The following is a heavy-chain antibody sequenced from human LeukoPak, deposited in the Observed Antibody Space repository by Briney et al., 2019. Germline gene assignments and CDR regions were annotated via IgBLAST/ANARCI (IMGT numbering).Heavy chain of an antibody. J-gene: IGHJ5*02. CDR2: INPNSGGT. V-gene: IGHV1-2*02. D-gene: IGHD2-2*01. Sequence: GAPVKVSCKASGYTFTGYYMHWVRQAPGQGLEWMGWINPNSGGTNYAQKFQGRVTMTRDTSISTAYMELSRLRSDDTAVYYCARDRGCSSTSCHFNWFDPWGQGTLVTVSS. CDR3: ARDRGCSSTSCHFNWFDP. CDR1: GYTFTGYY.